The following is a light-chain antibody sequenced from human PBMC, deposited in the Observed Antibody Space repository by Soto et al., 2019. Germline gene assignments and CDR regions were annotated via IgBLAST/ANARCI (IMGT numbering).Light chain of an antibody. V-gene: IGKV4-1*01. CDR3: QQYYSTPQT. J-gene: IGKJ2*01. CDR1: QNVSYSSNNKNY. Sequence: DIVMTQSPDSLAVSLGERATINCKSSQNVSYSSNNKNYLAWYQQKPGQPPKLLIYWASTRESGVPDRFSGSGSGTDFTLTINSLQAEDVAVYYCQQYYSTPQTFGQGTKLEIK. CDR2: WAS.